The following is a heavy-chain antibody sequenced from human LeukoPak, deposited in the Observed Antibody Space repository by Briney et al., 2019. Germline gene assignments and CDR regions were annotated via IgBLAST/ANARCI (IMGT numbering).Heavy chain of an antibody. V-gene: IGHV4-34*01. D-gene: IGHD3-9*01. CDR3: ARVAGGGRYFDWLHAWFDP. Sequence: SWVRQPPGKGLEWIGEINHSGSTNYSPSLKSRVTISVDTSKNQFSLKLSSVTAADTAVYYCARVAGGGRYFDWLHAWFDPWGQGTLVTVSS. J-gene: IGHJ5*02. CDR2: INHSGST.